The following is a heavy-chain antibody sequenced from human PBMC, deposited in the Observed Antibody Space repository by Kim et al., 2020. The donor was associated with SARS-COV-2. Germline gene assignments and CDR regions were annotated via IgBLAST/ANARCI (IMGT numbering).Heavy chain of an antibody. D-gene: IGHD1-26*01. J-gene: IGHJ4*02. V-gene: IGHV3-48*02. Sequence: GGSLRLSCAASGFTFSDFGMNWVRQAPGKGLEWVSYISSSSTIYYADSVKGRFTISRDNAKNSLFLQMSSLGDEDTAVYYCARDRSQWELLPFDFWGQGTLVTVSS. CDR3: ARDRSQWELLPFDF. CDR1: GFTFSDFG. CDR2: ISSSSTI.